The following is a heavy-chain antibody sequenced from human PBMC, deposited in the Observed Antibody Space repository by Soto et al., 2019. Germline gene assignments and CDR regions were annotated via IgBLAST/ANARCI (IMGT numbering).Heavy chain of an antibody. CDR1: GGSISPYS. V-gene: IGHV4-59*01. J-gene: IGHJ5*02. D-gene: IGHD4-17*01. CDR2: VSHSGRT. Sequence: QVHLVESGPGLVKPSEILSLTCTISGGSISPYSWTWIRQSPGKGLEWIGYVSHSGRTFYTPSLKSRLTMSLDTSRSQFSLRLKSVSAADTAVYYCARLLGGYDDYGGWFAPWGQGTLVTVSS. CDR3: ARLLGGYDDYGGWFAP.